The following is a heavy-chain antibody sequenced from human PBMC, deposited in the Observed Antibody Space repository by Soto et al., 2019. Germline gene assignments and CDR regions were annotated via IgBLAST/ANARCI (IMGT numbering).Heavy chain of an antibody. J-gene: IGHJ6*02. Sequence: SGPTLVNPTQTLTLTCTFSGFSLTTTGVGVGWIRQSPGKALEWLALIYWDDDKRYNPSLRSRLTITKDTSKKQVVLTMTNMDPVDTATYYCVQSRCGGDCLTFYSSHAYYGLDVWGQGTTVTVSS. V-gene: IGHV2-5*02. D-gene: IGHD2-21*02. CDR1: GFSLTTTGVG. CDR2: IYWDDDK. CDR3: VQSRCGGDCLTFYSSHAYYGLDV.